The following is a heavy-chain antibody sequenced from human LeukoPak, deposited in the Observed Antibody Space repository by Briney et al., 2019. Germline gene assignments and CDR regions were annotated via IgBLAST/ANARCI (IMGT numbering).Heavy chain of an antibody. D-gene: IGHD6-6*01. CDR1: GFTFSSYS. Sequence: GGSLRLSCAASGFTFSSYSMNWVRQAPGKGLEWVSSISSSSSYIYYADSVKGRFTISRDNAKNSLYLQMNSLRAEDTAVYYCARQARGTKDAFDIWGQGTMVTVS. J-gene: IGHJ3*02. CDR2: ISSSSSYI. V-gene: IGHV3-21*01. CDR3: ARQARGTKDAFDI.